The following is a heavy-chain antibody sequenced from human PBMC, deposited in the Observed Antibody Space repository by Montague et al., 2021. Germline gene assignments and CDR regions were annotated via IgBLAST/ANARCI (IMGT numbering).Heavy chain of an antibody. V-gene: IGHV4-39*07. CDR3: ARVFSSWYVGWFDP. J-gene: IGHJ5*02. CDR1: GASITSNIYY. CDR2: IYYSGNS. D-gene: IGHD6-13*01. Sequence: SETPSLTCTVSGASITSNIYYWGWTRQSPGKGLEWIGSIYYSGNSFYQPSLKSRTTMAVDTSKNQFSLKLSSVTAADTAIYYCARVFSSWYVGWFDPWGQGTLVTVSS.